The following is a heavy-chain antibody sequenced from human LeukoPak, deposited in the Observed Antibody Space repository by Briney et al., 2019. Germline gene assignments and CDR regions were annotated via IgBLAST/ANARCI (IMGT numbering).Heavy chain of an antibody. CDR2: IYYSGNT. CDR1: GGSISSGGYY. D-gene: IGHD2-15*01. CDR3: ARGLGYCSGGSCYSGYYYGMDV. J-gene: IGHJ6*04. V-gene: IGHV4-31*03. Sequence: PSQTLSLTCTVSGGSISSGGYYWSWIRQPPGKGLEWVGYIYYSGNTYYNPSLKSRVTISVDTSKNQFSLKLSSVTAADTAVYYCARGLGYCSGGSCYSGYYYGMDVWGKGTTVTVSS.